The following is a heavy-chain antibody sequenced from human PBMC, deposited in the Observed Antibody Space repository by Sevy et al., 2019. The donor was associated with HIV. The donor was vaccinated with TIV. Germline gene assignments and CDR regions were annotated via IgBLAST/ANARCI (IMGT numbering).Heavy chain of an antibody. D-gene: IGHD5-18*01. CDR1: GGSISSGSDY. V-gene: IGHV4-39*01. CDR3: ARGEDSAMIDY. Sequence: SETLSLTCTVSGGSISSGSDYWGWIRQPPGKGLEWIGTMYYDGSAYYNPSLQSRVSMSVDTSKNQFSLNLSSVTAADTAVYFCARGEDSAMIDYWGQGTLVTVSS. CDR2: MYYDGSA. J-gene: IGHJ4*02.